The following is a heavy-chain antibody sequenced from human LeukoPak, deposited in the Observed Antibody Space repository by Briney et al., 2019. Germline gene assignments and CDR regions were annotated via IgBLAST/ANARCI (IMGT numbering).Heavy chain of an antibody. Sequence: ASVKVSCKASRGTFSSYAISWVRQAPGQGLEWMGRIIPIFGIANYAQKFQGRVAITADKSTSTAYMELSSLRSEDTAVYYCARTHYDSSGYYYVGLVYWGQGTLVTVSS. J-gene: IGHJ4*02. CDR2: IIPIFGIA. CDR3: ARTHYDSSGYYYVGLVY. CDR1: RGTFSSYA. V-gene: IGHV1-69*04. D-gene: IGHD3-22*01.